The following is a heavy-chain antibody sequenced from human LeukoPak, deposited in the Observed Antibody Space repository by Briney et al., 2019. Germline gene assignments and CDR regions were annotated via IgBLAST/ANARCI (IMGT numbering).Heavy chain of an antibody. CDR1: GGSFSGYY. D-gene: IGHD3-10*01. CDR2: INHSGST. CDR3: ARRGYYYYYYYMDV. J-gene: IGHJ6*03. V-gene: IGHV4-34*01. Sequence: SETLSLTCAVYGGSFSGYYWSWIRQPPGKGLEWIGEINHSGSTNYNPSLKSRVTISVDMSKNQFSLKLSSVTAADTAVYYCARRGYYYYYYYMDVWGKGTTVTVSS.